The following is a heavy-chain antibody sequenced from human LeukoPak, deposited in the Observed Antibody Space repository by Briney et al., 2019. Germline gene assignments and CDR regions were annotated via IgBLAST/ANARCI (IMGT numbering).Heavy chain of an antibody. CDR3: AKDQRVDTAMAFDY. Sequence: GGSLRLSCAASGFTFSSYAMSWVRQAPGKGLEWVSAISGSGGSTYYADSVKGRFTISRNNSKNTLYLQMNSLRAEDTAVYYCAKDQRVDTAMAFDYWGQGTLVTVSS. CDR2: ISGSGGST. V-gene: IGHV3-23*01. CDR1: GFTFSSYA. J-gene: IGHJ4*02. D-gene: IGHD5-18*01.